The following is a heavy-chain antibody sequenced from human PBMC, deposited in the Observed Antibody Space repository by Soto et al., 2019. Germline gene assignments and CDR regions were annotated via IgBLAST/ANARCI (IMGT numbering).Heavy chain of an antibody. D-gene: IGHD2-2*01. CDR3: AGGCSGTSCLGGFWFDP. CDR2: MNPNSGNT. CDR1: GYTFTSYD. Sequence: QVQLVQSGAEVKKPGASVKVSCKASGYTFTSYDINWVRQATGQGLEWMGWMNPNSGNTGYAQKFQGRVTRTRNTSISTADMELSSLRSEDTAVYYCAGGCSGTSCLGGFWFDPWGQGTLVTVSS. J-gene: IGHJ5*02. V-gene: IGHV1-8*01.